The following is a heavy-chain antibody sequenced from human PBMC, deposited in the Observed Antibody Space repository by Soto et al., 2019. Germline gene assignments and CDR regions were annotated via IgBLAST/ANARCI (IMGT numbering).Heavy chain of an antibody. CDR2: INHSGTT. V-gene: IGHV4-34*01. CDR3: ARGMAVGGHYFDS. J-gene: IGHJ4*02. CDR1: GGSFSGYY. Sequence: SETLSLTCAVYGGSFSGYYWSWIRQPPGKGLEWVGEINHSGTTNYNPSLKSRVTMSVDTTKNQFSLKLNFVTAADSAVYYCARGMAVGGHYFDSWGQGTPVTSPQ. D-gene: IGHD6-19*01.